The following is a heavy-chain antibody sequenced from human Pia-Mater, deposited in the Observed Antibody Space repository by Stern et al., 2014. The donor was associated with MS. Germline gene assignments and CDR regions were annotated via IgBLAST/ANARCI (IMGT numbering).Heavy chain of an antibody. D-gene: IGHD2-8*01. J-gene: IGHJ5*02. CDR3: ASRGAGEFGVSPTGS. V-gene: IGHV7-4-1*02. CDR1: GYNFSNYA. CDR2: INTNTGKP. Sequence: VQLVESGSELKKPGASVKVSCKASGYNFSNYAMNWVRQAPGQGLEWMGWINTNTGKPMYAQGFTGRFVFYLAPSVSTAFLQISSLKTEDTAVYYCASRGAGEFGVSPTGSWGQGTLVTVSS.